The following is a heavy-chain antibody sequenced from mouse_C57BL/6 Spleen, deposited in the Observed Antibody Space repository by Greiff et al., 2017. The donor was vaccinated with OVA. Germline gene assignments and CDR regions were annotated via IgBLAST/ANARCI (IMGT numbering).Heavy chain of an antibody. CDR3: AREGELAWFAY. J-gene: IGHJ3*01. D-gene: IGHD1-3*01. CDR1: GYSITSGYY. V-gene: IGHV3-6*01. CDR2: ISYDGSN. Sequence: EVQLVESGPGLVKPSQSLSLTCSVTGYSITSGYYWNWIRQFPGNKLEWMGYISYDGSNNYNPSLKNRISITRDTSKNQFFLKLNSVTTEDTATYYCAREGELAWFAYWGQGTLVTVSA.